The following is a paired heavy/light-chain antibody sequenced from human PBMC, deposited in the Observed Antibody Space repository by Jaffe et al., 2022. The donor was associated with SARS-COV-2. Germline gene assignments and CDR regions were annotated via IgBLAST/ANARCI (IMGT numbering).Heavy chain of an antibody. J-gene: IGHJ3*02. V-gene: IGHV1-3*01. CDR2: INAGDGHT. Sequence: QVQLVQSGTEVQKPGASVKLSCKASGYTLSSYALHWVRQAPGQGLEWMGWINAGDGHTKYSQNFQGRVTITRDTSANTAYMDLTSLRSEDTAVYYCARDVGAAAFDIWGQGTVVTVSS. D-gene: IGHD1-26*01. CDR3: ARDVGAAAFDI. CDR1: GYTLSSYA.
Light chain of an antibody. Sequence: ETVLTQSPGVLSLSPGERATLSCRASQSVRSNYVAWYQHKPGQAPRLLIYAASSRATGVPGRFSGSGSGTDFTLVISSLEPEDFAVYYCQQYVTSPITFGGGTKVEIK. J-gene: IGKJ4*01. CDR2: AAS. V-gene: IGKV3-20*01. CDR3: QQYVTSPIT. CDR1: QSVRSNY.